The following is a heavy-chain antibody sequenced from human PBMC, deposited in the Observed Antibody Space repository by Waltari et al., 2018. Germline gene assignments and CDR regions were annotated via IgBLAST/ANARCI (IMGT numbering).Heavy chain of an antibody. Sequence: QVQLVQSGAEVKKPGASVKVSCKASGYTFTSYAMHWVRQAPGQRLEWMGWINAGNVNTKYSQKFQGRVTITRDTSASTAYMELSSLRSEDTAVYYCARLTYYYDSSGYQDAFDIWGLGTMVTVSS. J-gene: IGHJ3*02. D-gene: IGHD3-22*01. CDR1: GYTFTSYA. CDR2: INAGNVNT. V-gene: IGHV1-3*01. CDR3: ARLTYYYDSSGYQDAFDI.